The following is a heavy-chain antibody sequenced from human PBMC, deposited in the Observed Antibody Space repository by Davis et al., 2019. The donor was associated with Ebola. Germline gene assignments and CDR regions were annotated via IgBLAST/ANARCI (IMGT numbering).Heavy chain of an antibody. J-gene: IGHJ6*02. CDR3: AANSVTTRLDYYGMDV. CDR1: GYTFTRFA. CDR2: INAGNGNT. D-gene: IGHD4-17*01. V-gene: IGHV1-3*01. Sequence: ASVQVSCKASGYTFTRFAIHWVRQAPGQRLEWMGWINAGNGNTIYSQNFQGRVTITRDTYSSTVYMELSSLRSEDTAVYYCAANSVTTRLDYYGMDVWGQGTTVTVSS.